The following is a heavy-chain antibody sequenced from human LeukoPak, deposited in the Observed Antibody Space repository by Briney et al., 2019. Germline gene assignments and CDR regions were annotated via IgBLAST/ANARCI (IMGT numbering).Heavy chain of an antibody. Sequence: SETLSLTCAVYGGSFSGYYWSRIRQPPGKGLEWIGEINHSGSTNYNPSLKSRVTISVDTSKNQFSLKLSSVTAADTAVYYCARGLTERREGLDWFDPWGQGTLVTVSS. CDR3: ARGLTERREGLDWFDP. CDR1: GGSFSGYY. D-gene: IGHD1-1*01. V-gene: IGHV4-34*01. CDR2: INHSGST. J-gene: IGHJ5*02.